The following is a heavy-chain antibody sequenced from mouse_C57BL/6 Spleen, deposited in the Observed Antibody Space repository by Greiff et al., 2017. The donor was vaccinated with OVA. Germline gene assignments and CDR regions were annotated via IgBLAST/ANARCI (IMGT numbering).Heavy chain of an antibody. J-gene: IGHJ3*01. V-gene: IGHV1-82*01. CDR3: ARSGLGPAWFAY. CDR2: IYPGDGDT. Sequence: VQLQQSGPELVKPGASVKISCKASGYAFSSSWMNWVKQRHGKGLEWIGRIYPGDGDTNYNGKFKGKATLTADKSSSTAYMQLSSLTSEDSAVYFCARSGLGPAWFAYWGQGTLVTVSA. CDR1: GYAFSSSW. D-gene: IGHD4-1*01.